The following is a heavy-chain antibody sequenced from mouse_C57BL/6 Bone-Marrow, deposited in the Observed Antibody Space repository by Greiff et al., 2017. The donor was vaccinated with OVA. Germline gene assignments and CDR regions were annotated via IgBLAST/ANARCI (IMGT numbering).Heavy chain of an antibody. V-gene: IGHV1-7*01. CDR2: INPSSGYT. CDR1: GYTFTSYW. CDR3: TGCCYSMYY. J-gene: IGHJ4*01. Sequence: QVQLKQSGAELAKPGASVKLSCKASGYTFTSYWMHWVKQRPGQGLEWIGYINPSSGYTKYNQKFKDKATLTADKSSSTAYMQLSILTYEDSAVYYCTGCCYSMYYWGQGTSVTVSS.